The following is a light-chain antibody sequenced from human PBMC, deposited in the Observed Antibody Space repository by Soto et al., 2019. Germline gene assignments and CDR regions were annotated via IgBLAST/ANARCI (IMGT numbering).Light chain of an antibody. V-gene: IGKV1-33*01. Sequence: DIRMTQTPSSLSAYVEDRVTITCQASQDISKYVNWYQQKPGTAPKLLIYDGSNVQLGVPSRFSVSGSGTDFTFTINSLRPEDIATYYCQQFHSQPLTFGGGTKVDIK. CDR1: QDISKY. CDR3: QQFHSQPLT. J-gene: IGKJ4*01. CDR2: DGS.